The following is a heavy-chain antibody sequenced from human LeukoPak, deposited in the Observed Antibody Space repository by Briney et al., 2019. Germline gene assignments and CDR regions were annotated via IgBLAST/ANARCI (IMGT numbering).Heavy chain of an antibody. V-gene: IGHV4-30-4*01. Sequence: SETLSLTCTVSGGSISSGDYYWSWIRQPPGKGLEWIGYIYYSGSTYYNPSLKSRVTISVDTSKNQFSLNLSSVTAADTAVYYCTTMIVASRRDRGDYWGQGTLVTVSS. J-gene: IGHJ4*02. D-gene: IGHD3-22*01. CDR2: IYYSGST. CDR1: GGSISSGDYY. CDR3: TTMIVASRRDRGDY.